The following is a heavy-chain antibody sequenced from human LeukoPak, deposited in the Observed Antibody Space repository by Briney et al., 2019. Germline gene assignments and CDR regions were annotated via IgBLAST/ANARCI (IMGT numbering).Heavy chain of an antibody. D-gene: IGHD3-10*01. CDR3: ARYGITIVRGGKYYFDS. J-gene: IGHJ4*02. V-gene: IGHV4-59*08. CDR1: GGSISGYF. Sequence: SETLSLTCTVSGGSISGYFWSWVRQPPGKRLEWIGYIHYSGSTNYNPSLNSRVTISVDTSKNQFSLRLSSATAEDTAVYYCARYGITIVRGGKYYFDSWGQGTLVTVSS. CDR2: IHYSGST.